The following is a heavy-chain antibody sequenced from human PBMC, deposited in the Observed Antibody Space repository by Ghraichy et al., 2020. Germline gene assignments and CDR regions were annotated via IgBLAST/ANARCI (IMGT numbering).Heavy chain of an antibody. D-gene: IGHD6-13*01. CDR1: GYTFTSYG. CDR2: ISAYNGNT. V-gene: IGHV1-18*01. CDR3: ARDKARIAAAGFYDAFDI. Sequence: ASVKVSCKASGYTFTSYGISWVRQAPGQGLEWMGWISAYNGNTNYAQKLQGRVTMTTDTSTSTAYMELRSLRSDDTAVYYCARDKARIAAAGFYDAFDIWGQGTMVTVSS. J-gene: IGHJ3*02.